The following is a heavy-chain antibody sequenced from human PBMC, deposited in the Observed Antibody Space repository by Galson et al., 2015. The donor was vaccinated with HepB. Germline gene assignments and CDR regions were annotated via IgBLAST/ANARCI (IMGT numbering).Heavy chain of an antibody. CDR3: AGYCSGGSCYSGRNDAFDI. CDR2: INAGNGNT. J-gene: IGHJ3*02. V-gene: IGHV1-3*01. CDR1: GYTFTSYA. Sequence: SVKVSCKASGYTFTSYAMHWVRQAPGQRLEWTGWINAGNGNTKYSQKFQGRVTITRDTSASTAYMELSSLRSEDTAVYYCAGYCSGGSCYSGRNDAFDIWGQGTMVTVSS. D-gene: IGHD2-15*01.